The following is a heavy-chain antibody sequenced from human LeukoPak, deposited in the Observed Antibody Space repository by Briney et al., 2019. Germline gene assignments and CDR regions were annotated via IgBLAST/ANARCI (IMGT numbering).Heavy chain of an antibody. CDR3: ARGQLLYYYGSGSYFFH. CDR1: GYTFTGYY. CDR2: INPNSGGT. D-gene: IGHD3-10*01. J-gene: IGHJ4*02. V-gene: IGHV1-2*02. Sequence: ASVKVSCKASGYTFTGYYMHWVRQAPGQGLEWVGWINPNSGGTNYAQKFQGRVTMTRDTSISTAYMELSRLRSDDTAVYYCARGQLLYYYGSGSYFFHWGQGTLVAVSS.